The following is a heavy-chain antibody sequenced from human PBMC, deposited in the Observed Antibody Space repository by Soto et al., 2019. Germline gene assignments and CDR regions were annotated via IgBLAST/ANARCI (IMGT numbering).Heavy chain of an antibody. CDR3: ARHRLHAFWSRDFNQYGKDV. D-gene: IGHD3-3*01. V-gene: IGHV5-51*01. J-gene: IGHJ6*02. CDR1: GYSFTSYW. Sequence: GESLKISCRGSGYSFTSYWIVWVRQMAGKGLEWMGIIYPGDSDTRYSPSFQGQATISVDKSISTAYLQWSSLKASDTAVFYCARHRLHAFWSRDFNQYGKDVLGQGSTVTISS. CDR2: IYPGDSDT.